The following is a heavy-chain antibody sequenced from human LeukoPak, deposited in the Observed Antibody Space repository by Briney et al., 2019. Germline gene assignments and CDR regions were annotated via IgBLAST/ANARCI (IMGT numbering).Heavy chain of an antibody. D-gene: IGHD6-25*01. Sequence: SETLSLTCTVSGGSISSYYWSWIRQPPGKGLEWIGYIYYSGSTNYNPSLKSRVTISVDTSKNQFSPKLSSVTAADTAVYYCARHIESAAVSFDAFDIWGQGTMVTVSS. CDR3: ARHIESAAVSFDAFDI. V-gene: IGHV4-59*08. CDR2: IYYSGST. J-gene: IGHJ3*02. CDR1: GGSISSYY.